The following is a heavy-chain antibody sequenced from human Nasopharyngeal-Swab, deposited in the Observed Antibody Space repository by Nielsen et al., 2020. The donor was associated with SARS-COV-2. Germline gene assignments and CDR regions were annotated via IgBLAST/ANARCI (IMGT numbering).Heavy chain of an antibody. CDR3: ARKPGIAAAGTLDY. J-gene: IGHJ4*02. Sequence: ASVKVSCKASGYTFTDYFIHWVRQAPGQGLEWMGWINPNSGGTNYAQKFQGRVTMTRDTSISTAYMELSRLRSDDTAVYYCARKPGIAAAGTLDYWGQGTLVTVSS. CDR2: INPNSGGT. D-gene: IGHD6-13*01. CDR1: GYTFTDYF. V-gene: IGHV1-2*02.